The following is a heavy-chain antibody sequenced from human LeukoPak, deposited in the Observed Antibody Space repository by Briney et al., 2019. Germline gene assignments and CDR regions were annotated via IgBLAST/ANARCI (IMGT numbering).Heavy chain of an antibody. J-gene: IGHJ3*02. CDR3: ARAHKLNAFDI. CDR2: INSDGSST. V-gene: IGHV3-74*01. Sequence: GGSLRLSCAASGFTFSSYWMHWVRQAPGKGLVWVSRINSDGSSTSYADSVRGRFTISRDNAKNTLYLQMNSLRAEDTAVYYCARAHKLNAFDIWGQGTMVTVSS. CDR1: GFTFSSYW. D-gene: IGHD1-1*01.